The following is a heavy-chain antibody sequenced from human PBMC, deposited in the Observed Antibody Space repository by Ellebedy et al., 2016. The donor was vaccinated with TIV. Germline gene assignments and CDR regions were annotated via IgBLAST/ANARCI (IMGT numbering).Heavy chain of an antibody. CDR1: GYTFTGYY. CDR3: ARGSGYSSSWYWYFDL. V-gene: IGHV1-2*02. Sequence: AASVKVSCKASGYTFTGYYMHCVRQAPGQGLEWMGWINPNSGGTNYAQKFQGRVTMTRDTSISTAYLELSRLRSDDTAVYYCARGSGYSSSWYWYFDLWGRGTLVTVSS. D-gene: IGHD6-13*01. J-gene: IGHJ2*01. CDR2: INPNSGGT.